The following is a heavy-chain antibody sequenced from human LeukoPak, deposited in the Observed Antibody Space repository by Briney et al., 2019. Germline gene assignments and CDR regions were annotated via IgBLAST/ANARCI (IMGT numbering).Heavy chain of an antibody. V-gene: IGHV4-34*01. J-gene: IGHJ2*01. D-gene: IGHD3-3*01. CDR2: INHSGST. CDR3: ARGWPSITFFGVVTTPAYFDL. Sequence: SETLSLTCAVYGGSFSGYYRSWIRQPPGKGLEWIGEINHSGSTNYNPSLKSRVTISVDTSKNQFSLKLSSVTAADTAVYYCARGWPSITFFGVVTTPAYFDLWGRGTLVTVSS. CDR1: GGSFSGYY.